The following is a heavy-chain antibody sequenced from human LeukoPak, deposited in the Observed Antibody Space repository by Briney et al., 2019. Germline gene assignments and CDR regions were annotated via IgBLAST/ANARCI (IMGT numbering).Heavy chain of an antibody. CDR2: IYYSGTT. D-gene: IGHD3-22*01. J-gene: IGHJ4*02. CDR3: ARDGYQDSSGNYHTRFAS. Sequence: SETLSLTCTVSGGSISSHYWSWIRQTPGKGLEWIGFIYYSGTTNYNPSFRGRVTMSVDTSKNQFSLKLSSVTAADTAVYYCARDGYQDSSGNYHTRFASWGQGTLVTVSS. V-gene: IGHV4-59*11. CDR1: GGSISSHY.